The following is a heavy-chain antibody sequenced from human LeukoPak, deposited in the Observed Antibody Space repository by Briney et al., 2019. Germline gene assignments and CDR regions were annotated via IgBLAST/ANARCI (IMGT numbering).Heavy chain of an antibody. Sequence: GGSLRLSCAASGFTFSSYAMSWVRQAPGKGLEWVSAISGSGGSTYYADSVKGRFTIARDNSKNTLYLQMNSLRAEDTAVYYCATEGSYYDFWSGSDSWGQGTLVTVSS. D-gene: IGHD3-3*01. CDR3: ATEGSYYDFWSGSDS. J-gene: IGHJ4*02. CDR1: GFTFSSYA. V-gene: IGHV3-23*01. CDR2: ISGSGGST.